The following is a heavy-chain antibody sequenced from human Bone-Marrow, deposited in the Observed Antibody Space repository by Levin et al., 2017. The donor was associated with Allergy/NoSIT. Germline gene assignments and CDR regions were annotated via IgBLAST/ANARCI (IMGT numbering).Heavy chain of an antibody. D-gene: IGHD3-9*01. CDR1: GFTFSKHP. J-gene: IGHJ4*02. V-gene: IGHV3-33*01. Sequence: PGGSLRLSCTASGFTFSKHPMHWVRQAPGKGLEWVAVIWYDGSSQFYVDSVKGRFTISRDNSKNRLNLDMKSLRVEDTAVYYCARGQDFDPDYWGQGTPVTVSS. CDR2: IWYDGSSQ. CDR3: ARGQDFDPDY.